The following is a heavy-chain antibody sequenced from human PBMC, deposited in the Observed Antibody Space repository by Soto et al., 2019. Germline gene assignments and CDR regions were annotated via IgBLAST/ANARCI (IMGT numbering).Heavy chain of an antibody. CDR1: GFSLSTRGVA. CDR2: IYWDEDK. D-gene: IGHD2-21*01. CDR3: AHRPRCDAYYFDS. J-gene: IGHJ4*02. V-gene: IGHV2-5*02. Sequence: QITLKESGPTLVKPTQTLTLTCTFSGFSLSTRGVAVGWFRQPPGKALEWLALIYWDEDKWYSPARKSRLTITDDPSESHVVRTLANMDPVDTATYYCAHRPRCDAYYFDSWGQGTLVTVSS.